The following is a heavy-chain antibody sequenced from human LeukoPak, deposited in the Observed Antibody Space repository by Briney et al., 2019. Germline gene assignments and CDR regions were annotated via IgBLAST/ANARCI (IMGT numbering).Heavy chain of an antibody. Sequence: ASVKVSCKASGYTFTSYDINWVRQATGQGLEWMGWMNPNSGNTGYAQKFQGRVTMTRNTSISTAYMELSSLRSEDTAVYYCYASRSYYSYNWFDPWGQGTLVTVSS. D-gene: IGHD3-10*01. CDR2: MNPNSGNT. CDR3: YASRSYYSYNWFDP. J-gene: IGHJ5*02. V-gene: IGHV1-8*01. CDR1: GYTFTSYD.